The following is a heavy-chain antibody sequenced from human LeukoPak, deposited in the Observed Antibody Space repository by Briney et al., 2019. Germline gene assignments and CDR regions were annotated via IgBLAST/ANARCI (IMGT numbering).Heavy chain of an antibody. CDR2: ISTYNDNT. V-gene: IGHV1-18*01. CDR1: GYTFTSYG. D-gene: IGHD6-19*01. CDR3: AREMAVAGSGVIDS. Sequence: ASVKVSCKASGYTFTSYGLSWVRQAPGQGLGWMGWISTYNDNTHYAQKFQGRVTMTTDTSTNTAYMELRSLRSDDTAVYYCAREMAVAGSGVIDSWGQGTLVTVSS. J-gene: IGHJ4*02.